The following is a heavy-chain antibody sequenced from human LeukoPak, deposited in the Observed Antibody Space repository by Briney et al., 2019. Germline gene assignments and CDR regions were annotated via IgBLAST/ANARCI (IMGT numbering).Heavy chain of an antibody. D-gene: IGHD6-13*01. Sequence: PSETLSLTCTVSGGSISSSSYYWGWIRQPPGKGLEWIGSIYYSGSTYYNPSLKSRVTISVDTSKNQFSLKLSSVTAADTAVYYCARDRAAGTLGFDYWGQGTLVTVSS. CDR3: ARDRAAGTLGFDY. J-gene: IGHJ4*02. CDR2: IYYSGST. V-gene: IGHV4-39*07. CDR1: GGSISSSSYY.